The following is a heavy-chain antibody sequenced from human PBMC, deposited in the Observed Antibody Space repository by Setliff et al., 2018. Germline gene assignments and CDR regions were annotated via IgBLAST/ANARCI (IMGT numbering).Heavy chain of an antibody. CDR2: ISGVRGST. J-gene: IGHJ4*02. CDR3: AKVQLAATMAATGDPPPAFLDD. Sequence: GESLKISCAASGFSFSTYAMTWVRQAPGKGLEWVSVISGVRGSTYYADSVKGRFTISRDNSKSTLYLQMNSLRAEDTAIYYCAKVQLAATMAATGDPPPAFLDDWGQGTLVTAPQ. V-gene: IGHV3-23*01. CDR1: GFSFSTYA. D-gene: IGHD6-13*01.